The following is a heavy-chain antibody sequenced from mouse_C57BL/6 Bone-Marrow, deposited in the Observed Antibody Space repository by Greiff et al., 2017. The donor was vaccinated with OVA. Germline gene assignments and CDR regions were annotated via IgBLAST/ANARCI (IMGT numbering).Heavy chain of an antibody. CDR3: ARGRITTVVATNY. CDR1: GYTFTDYY. J-gene: IGHJ2*01. CDR2: INPYNGGT. D-gene: IGHD1-1*01. V-gene: IGHV1-19*01. Sequence: VQLQQSGPVLVKPGASVKMSCKASGYTFTDYYMNWVKQSHGKSLEWIGVINPYNGGTSYNQKFKGKATLTVDKSSSTAYMELDSLTSEDSAVYYCARGRITTVVATNYWGQGTTLTVSS.